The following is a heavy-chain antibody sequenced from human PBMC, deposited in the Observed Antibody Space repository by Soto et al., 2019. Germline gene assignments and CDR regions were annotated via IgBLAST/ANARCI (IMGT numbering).Heavy chain of an antibody. J-gene: IGHJ6*02. Sequence: XGCLRLTWAASGFTFRSYSMTWVRQAPGKGLGWVSAMSDSGDSTYYADSVKGRFTISRDNSKNTLYLQMNRLRAEETAIYYCAKAATYCSSTSCLRPANPDVWGQGTTVTVYS. CDR3: AKAATYCSSTSCLRPANPDV. V-gene: IGHV3-23*01. CDR1: GFTFRSYS. CDR2: MSDSGDST. D-gene: IGHD2-2*01.